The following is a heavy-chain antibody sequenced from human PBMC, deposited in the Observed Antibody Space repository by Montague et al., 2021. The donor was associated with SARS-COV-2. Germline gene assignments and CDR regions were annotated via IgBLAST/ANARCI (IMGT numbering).Heavy chain of an antibody. V-gene: IGHV4-61*01. CDR2: IYYSGST. D-gene: IGHD2-2*01. J-gene: IGHJ6*03. CDR3: ARVPVPAATYYYYYYMDV. Sequence: SETLSLTCTVSGGSVSSGSYYWSRIRQPPGKGLEWIGYIYYSGSTNYNPSLKSRVTISVGTSKNQFSLKLSSVTAADTAVYYCARVPVPAATYYYYYYMDVWGKGTTVTVSS. CDR1: GGSVSSGSYY.